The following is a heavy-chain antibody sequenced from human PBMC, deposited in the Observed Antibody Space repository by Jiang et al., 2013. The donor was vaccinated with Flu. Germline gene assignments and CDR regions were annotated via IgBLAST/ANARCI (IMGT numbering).Heavy chain of an antibody. J-gene: IGHJ4*02. D-gene: IGHD3-22*01. CDR2: ISGSGGST. CDR3: AKDGLYDSSGYYYYYFDY. V-gene: IGHV3-23*04. Sequence: VQLVESGGGLVQPGGSLRLSCAASGFTFSSYAMSWVRQAPGKGLEWVSAISGSGGSTYYADSVKGRFTISRDNSKNTLYLQMNSLRAEDTAVYYCAKDGLYDSSGYYYYYFDYWGQGTLVTVSS. CDR1: GFTFSSYA.